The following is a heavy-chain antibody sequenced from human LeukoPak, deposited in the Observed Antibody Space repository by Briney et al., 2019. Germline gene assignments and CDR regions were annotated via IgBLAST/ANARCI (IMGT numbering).Heavy chain of an antibody. V-gene: IGHV1-69*04. J-gene: IGHJ3*02. CDR1: GGTFSSYA. CDR3: ARDNGDYLKRNAFDI. Sequence: ASVKVSCKASGGTFSSYAISWVRQAPGQGLEWMGRIIPILGIASYAQKFQGRVTITADKSTSTAYMELSSLRSEDTAVYYCARDNGDYLKRNAFDIWGQGTMVTVSS. D-gene: IGHD4-17*01. CDR2: IIPILGIA.